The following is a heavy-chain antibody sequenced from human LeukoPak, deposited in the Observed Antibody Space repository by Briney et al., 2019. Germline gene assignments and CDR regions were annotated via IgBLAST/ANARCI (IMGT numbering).Heavy chain of an antibody. CDR3: AKDQRLTVVTPDAFDI. V-gene: IGHV3-9*01. Sequence: GGSLRLSCAASGFTFDDYAMHWVRQAPGKGLEWVSGISWNSGSIGYADSVKGRFTISRDNSKNTLYLQMNSLRAEDTAVYYCAKDQRLTVVTPDAFDIWGQGTMVTVSS. CDR1: GFTFDDYA. J-gene: IGHJ3*02. D-gene: IGHD4-23*01. CDR2: ISWNSGSI.